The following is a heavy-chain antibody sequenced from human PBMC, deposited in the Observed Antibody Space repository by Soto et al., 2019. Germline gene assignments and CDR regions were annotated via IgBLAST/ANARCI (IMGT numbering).Heavy chain of an antibody. J-gene: IGHJ3*02. D-gene: IGHD3-3*01. V-gene: IGHV3-30-3*01. CDR1: GFIFSNYV. CDR2: ISYDGSNK. Sequence: GGSLRLSCAASGFIFSNYVMHWVRQAPGKGLEWVAVISYDGSNKHYADSVKGRFTISRDNAKSSLYLQMNSLRAEDTAVYYCARPWNSDYTTDAYDIWGQGTMVTVSS. CDR3: ARPWNSDYTTDAYDI.